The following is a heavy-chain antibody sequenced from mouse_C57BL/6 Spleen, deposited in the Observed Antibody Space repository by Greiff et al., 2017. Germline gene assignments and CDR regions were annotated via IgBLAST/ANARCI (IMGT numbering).Heavy chain of an antibody. CDR1: GYSFTGYY. CDR3: ARSGSNYWNYFDD. D-gene: IGHD2-5*01. CDR2: INPSTGGT. J-gene: IGHJ2*01. Sequence: EVQLQESGPELVKPGASVKISCKASGYSFTGYYMNWVKQSPEKSLEWIGEINPSTGGTTYNQKFQAKATLTVDKSSSTAYMQLKSLTAEDSAVYYCARSGSNYWNYFDDWGQGTTLTVSS. V-gene: IGHV1-42*01.